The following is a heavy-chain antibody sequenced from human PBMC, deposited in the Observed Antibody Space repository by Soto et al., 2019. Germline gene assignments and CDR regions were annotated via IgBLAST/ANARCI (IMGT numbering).Heavy chain of an antibody. D-gene: IGHD2-15*01. CDR1: GYTFTGYA. J-gene: IGHJ4*02. Sequence: QVQLVQSGAEEKKPGASVKVSCKASGYTFTGYAMHWVRQAPGQRLEWMGWINAGNGNTKYSQKFQGRVTITRDTYASTAYMELSSLRYEDTAVYSCATSVALAADVDYWRQCILVTVSS. V-gene: IGHV1-3*05. CDR2: INAGNGNT. CDR3: ATSVALAADVDY.